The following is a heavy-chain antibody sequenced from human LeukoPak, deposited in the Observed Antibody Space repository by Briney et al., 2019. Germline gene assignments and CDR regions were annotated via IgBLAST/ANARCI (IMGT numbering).Heavy chain of an antibody. CDR3: ARSGIVGANNWFDP. D-gene: IGHD1-26*01. V-gene: IGHV4-4*07. CDR1: GGSISSYY. Sequence: SETLSLTCTVSGGSISSYYWSWIRQPAGKGLEWIGRIYTSGSTNYNPSLKSRVTMSVDTSKNQFSLKLSSVTAADTAVYYCARSGIVGANNWFDPWGQGTLVTASS. CDR2: IYTSGST. J-gene: IGHJ5*02.